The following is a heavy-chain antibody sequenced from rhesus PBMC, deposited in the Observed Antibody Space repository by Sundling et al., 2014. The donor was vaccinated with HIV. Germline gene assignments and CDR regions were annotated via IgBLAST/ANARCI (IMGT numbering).Heavy chain of an antibody. J-gene: IGHJ4*01. CDR3: TKNDGFFFDY. CDR1: EFSFDDHA. D-gene: IGHD1-14*01. CDR2: ISWNGGTT. Sequence: EVRLVESGGGLVQPGGSLRLSCVASEFSFDDHAMSWVRQAPGKGLEWVSRISWNGGTTYYADSVKGRFTMSRDNAKNSLFLQMDRLRAEDTAVYYCTKNDGFFFDYWGRGSPGHRLL. V-gene: IGHV3-134*01.